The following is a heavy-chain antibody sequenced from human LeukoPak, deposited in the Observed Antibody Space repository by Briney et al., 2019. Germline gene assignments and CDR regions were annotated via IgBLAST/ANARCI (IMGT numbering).Heavy chain of an antibody. J-gene: IGHJ5*02. CDR3: ARGLGYCSSTSCYSYWFDP. CDR1: GYTFTGYY. D-gene: IGHD2-2*02. V-gene: IGHV1-2*02. CDR2: INPNSGGT. Sequence: ASVKVSCKASGYTFTGYYMHWVRQAPGQGLEWMGWINPNSGGTNYAQKFQGRVTMIRDTSISTAYMELSGLRSDDTAVYYCARGLGYCSSTSCYSYWFDPWGQGTLVTVSS.